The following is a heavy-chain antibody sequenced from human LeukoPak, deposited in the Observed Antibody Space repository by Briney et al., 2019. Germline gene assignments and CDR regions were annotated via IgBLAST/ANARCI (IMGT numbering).Heavy chain of an antibody. CDR1: GYSFTSNY. CDR3: ARVKQWLVRPDY. Sequence: ASVKVSCKASGYSFTSNYIHWVRQAPGQGLEWMGMIYPRDGSTSYAQKFQGRVTVTRDTSTSTAYMELRSLRSDDTAVYYCARVKQWLVRPDYWGQGTLVTVSS. D-gene: IGHD6-19*01. J-gene: IGHJ4*02. V-gene: IGHV1-46*01. CDR2: IYPRDGST.